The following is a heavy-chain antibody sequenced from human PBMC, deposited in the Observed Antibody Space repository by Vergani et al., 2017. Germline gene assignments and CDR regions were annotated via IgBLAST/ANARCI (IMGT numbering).Heavy chain of an antibody. CDR3: AKVAEYSSSWALYYYYYMDV. CDR1: GFTFSSYA. J-gene: IGHJ6*03. CDR2: ISGSGGST. Sequence: EVQLVESGGVVVQPGGSLRLSCAASGFTFSSYAMSWVRQAPGKGLEWVSAISGSGGSTYYADSVKGRFTISRDNSKNTLYLQMNSLRAEDTAVYYCAKVAEYSSSWALYYYYYMDVWGKGTTVTVSS. V-gene: IGHV3-23*04. D-gene: IGHD6-13*01.